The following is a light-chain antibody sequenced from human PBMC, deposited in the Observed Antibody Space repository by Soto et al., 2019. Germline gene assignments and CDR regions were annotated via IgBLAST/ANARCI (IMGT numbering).Light chain of an antibody. CDR1: QSLIHSDGNTY. CDR3: MEDILVPWT. V-gene: IGKV2-30*02. CDR2: EVS. Sequence: DVVMTQSPLSLPVTLGQPASISCRSSQSLIHSDGNTYLNWFQQRPVQSPGRVIYEVSDRDAGGPARFSRSVSGTYYTLIISGVEVDDVEVYCCMEDILVPWTFGRGTEVEIK. J-gene: IGKJ1*01.